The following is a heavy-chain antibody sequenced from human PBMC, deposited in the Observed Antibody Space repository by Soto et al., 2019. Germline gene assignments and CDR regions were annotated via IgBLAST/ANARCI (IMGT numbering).Heavy chain of an antibody. CDR3: ARGPDDSDVPRWDH. V-gene: IGHV1-46*02. CDR1: GYNFNQYY. CDR2: MNLRGGTT. J-gene: IGHJ4*02. Sequence: QVQLVQSGPEVRKPGASVRLSCATSGYNFNQYYIHWVRQAPGQGLDWMGIMNLRGGTTEDAHNFRGRVTVTGDTSTRTAYMELSSLRSEDTAVYFCARGPDDSDVPRWDHWGQGTLITVSS. D-gene: IGHD4-17*01.